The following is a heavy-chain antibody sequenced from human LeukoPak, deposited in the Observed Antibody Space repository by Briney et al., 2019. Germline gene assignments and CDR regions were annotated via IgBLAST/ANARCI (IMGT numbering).Heavy chain of an antibody. CDR2: ISGSGGST. V-gene: IGHV3-23*01. CDR3: AKGGRITMVRGAYFDY. Sequence: GGSLRLSCAASGFTFTSYAMSWVRQAPGKGLEWVSAISGSGGSTYYADSVKGRFTISRDNSKNTLYLQMNSLRAEDTAVYYCAKGGRITMVRGAYFDYWGQGTLVTVSS. D-gene: IGHD3-10*01. J-gene: IGHJ4*02. CDR1: GFTFTSYA.